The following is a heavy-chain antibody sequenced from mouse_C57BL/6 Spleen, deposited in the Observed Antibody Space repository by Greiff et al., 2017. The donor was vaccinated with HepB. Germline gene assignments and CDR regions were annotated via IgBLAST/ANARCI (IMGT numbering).Heavy chain of an antibody. CDR3: ARVVATDWYFDV. V-gene: IGHV5-4*01. Sequence: EVQVVESGGGLVKPGGSLKLSCAASGFTFSSYAMSWVRQTPEKRLEWVATISDGGSYTYYPDNVKGRFTISRDNAKNNLYLQMSHLKSEDTAMYYCARVVATDWYFDVWGTGTTVTVSS. CDR2: ISDGGSYT. D-gene: IGHD1-1*01. J-gene: IGHJ1*03. CDR1: GFTFSSYA.